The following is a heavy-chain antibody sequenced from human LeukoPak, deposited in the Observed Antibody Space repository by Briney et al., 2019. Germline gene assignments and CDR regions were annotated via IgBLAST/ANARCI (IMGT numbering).Heavy chain of an antibody. V-gene: IGHV4-39*01. D-gene: IGHD3-10*01. J-gene: IGHJ4*02. Sequence: SETLSLTCTVSGGSISSSAYHWGWIRQPPGKGLEWIGSIYYSGSTYYNPSLKSRVTISVDTSKNQFSLKLSSVTAADTAVYYCARHQRWGVITPWYFDYWGQGTLVTVSS. CDR2: IYYSGST. CDR3: ARHQRWGVITPWYFDY. CDR1: GGSISSSAYH.